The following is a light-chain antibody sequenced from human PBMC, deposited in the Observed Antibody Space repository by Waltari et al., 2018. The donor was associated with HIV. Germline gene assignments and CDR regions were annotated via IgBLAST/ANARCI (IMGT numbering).Light chain of an antibody. CDR1: SGSVPTTHY. Sequence: QTVVTQEPSFSVSPGGTVTLTCGLTSGSVPTTHYPSWYRQTTGQAPRSLLYSTNIRASGVPDRFSGSILGNKAALTVMGAQTDDESDYYCVLYMGSGVSVFGGGTKLTVL. J-gene: IGLJ3*02. V-gene: IGLV8-61*01. CDR3: VLYMGSGVSV. CDR2: STN.